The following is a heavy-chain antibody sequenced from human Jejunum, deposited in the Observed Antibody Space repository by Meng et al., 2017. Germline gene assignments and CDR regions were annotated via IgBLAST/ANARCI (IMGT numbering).Heavy chain of an antibody. CDR3: TTIRNPAYFYE. D-gene: IGHD1-14*01. Sequence: GGSLRLSCAASRVTVTNAWMSWVRQAPGKGLEWVGRIKSKGDGGTIDYAAPVKGRFTISRDETKNTLDLQMNSLRTEDTAVYYCTTIRNPAYFYEWGKGKLV. CDR1: RVTVTNAW. V-gene: IGHV3-15*01. J-gene: IGHJ4*02. CDR2: IKSKGDGGTI.